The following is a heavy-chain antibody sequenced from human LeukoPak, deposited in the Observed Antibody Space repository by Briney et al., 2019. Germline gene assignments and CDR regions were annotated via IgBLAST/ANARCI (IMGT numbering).Heavy chain of an antibody. V-gene: IGHV4-59*01. CDR3: ARVDTAMALFDY. Sequence: PSETLSLTCTVSGDSISRYYWSWIRQPPGKGLEWIGYIYYSGSTNYNPSLKSRVTISVDTSKNQFSLKLSSVTAADTAVYYCARVDTAMALFDYWGQGTLVTVSS. J-gene: IGHJ4*02. D-gene: IGHD5-18*01. CDR2: IYYSGST. CDR1: GDSISRYY.